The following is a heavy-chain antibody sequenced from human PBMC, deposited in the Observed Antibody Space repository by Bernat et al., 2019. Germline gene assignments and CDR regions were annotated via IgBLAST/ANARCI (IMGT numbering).Heavy chain of an antibody. CDR1: GFTFSSYS. CDR3: AIAAAGQYYYGMDV. J-gene: IGHJ6*02. Sequence: EVQLVESGGGLVQPGGSLRLSCAASGFTFSSYSMNWVRQAPGKGLEWVSYISSSSSSTIYYADSVKGRFTISRDNAKNSLYLQMNSLRAEDTAVYYCAIAAAGQYYYGMDVWGQGTTVTVSS. V-gene: IGHV3-48*01. D-gene: IGHD6-13*01. CDR2: ISSSSSSTI.